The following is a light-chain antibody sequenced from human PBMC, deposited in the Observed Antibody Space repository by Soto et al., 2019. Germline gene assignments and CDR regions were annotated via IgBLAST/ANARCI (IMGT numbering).Light chain of an antibody. CDR2: KDS. CDR1: ALPKQY. Sequence: SYELTQPPSVSVSPGQRATITCSGDALPKQYAYWYQQKPGQAPVLVIYKDSERPSGIPERFSGSSSGTTVTLTISGVQAEEEADYSGQSAGSSGFGGGTKVTVL. V-gene: IGLV3-25*02. J-gene: IGLJ2*01. CDR3: QSAGSSG.